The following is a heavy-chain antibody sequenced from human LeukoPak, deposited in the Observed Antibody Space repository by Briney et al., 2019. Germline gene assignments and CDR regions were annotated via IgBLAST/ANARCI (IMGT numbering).Heavy chain of an antibody. Sequence: GGPLRLSCAASGFTFSSYSMNWVRQAPGKGLEWVSSISSSTSYIYYADSVKGRFTISRDNAKNSLYLQMNRLRAEDTAVYYCARYPLGSSWYYFDYWGQGTLVTVSS. V-gene: IGHV3-21*01. CDR1: GFTFSSYS. CDR2: ISSSTSYI. J-gene: IGHJ4*02. CDR3: ARYPLGSSWYYFDY. D-gene: IGHD6-13*01.